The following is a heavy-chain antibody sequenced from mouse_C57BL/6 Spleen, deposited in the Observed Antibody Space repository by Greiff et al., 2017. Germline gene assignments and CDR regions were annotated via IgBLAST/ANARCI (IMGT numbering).Heavy chain of an antibody. D-gene: IGHD1-1*01. J-gene: IGHJ2*01. Sequence: QVQLQQSGAELVKPGASVKISCKASGYAFSSYWMNWVKQRPGKGLEWIGQIYPGDGDTNYNGKFKGKATLTADKAANTAYMQLSSLTSEDSAVYYWARSRHGSSYGYWGQGTTLTVSS. V-gene: IGHV1-80*01. CDR3: ARSRHGSSYGY. CDR1: GYAFSSYW. CDR2: IYPGDGDT.